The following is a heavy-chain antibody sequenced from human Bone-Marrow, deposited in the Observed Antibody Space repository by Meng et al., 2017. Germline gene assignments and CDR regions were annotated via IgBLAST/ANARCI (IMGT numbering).Heavy chain of an antibody. CDR2: ISYDGSNK. D-gene: IGHD3-3*01. CDR1: GLTFSSYA. J-gene: IGHJ4*02. Sequence: GGSLRLSCAASGLTFSSYAMHWVRQAPGKGLEWVAVISYDGSNKYYADSVKGRFTISRDNSKNTLYLQMNSLRAEDTAVYYCARGGGYYDFWSGYLDFDYWGQGTLVTVSS. CDR3: ARGGGYYDFWSGYLDFDY. V-gene: IGHV3-30*01.